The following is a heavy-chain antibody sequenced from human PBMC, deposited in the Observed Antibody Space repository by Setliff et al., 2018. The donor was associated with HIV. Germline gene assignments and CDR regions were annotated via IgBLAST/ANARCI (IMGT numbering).Heavy chain of an antibody. Sequence: SETLSLTCTVSGGSISSSSYYWGWIRQPPGKGLEWIGSIDYNEITYYNPSLKSRVTLSVDTPKNQFSLYLSSVTASDAAVYYCASLFRLSGFWISFLPDYWGQGILVTVSS. J-gene: IGHJ4*02. D-gene: IGHD3-3*01. CDR1: GGSISSSSYY. V-gene: IGHV4-39*01. CDR3: ASLFRLSGFWISFLPDY. CDR2: IDYNEIT.